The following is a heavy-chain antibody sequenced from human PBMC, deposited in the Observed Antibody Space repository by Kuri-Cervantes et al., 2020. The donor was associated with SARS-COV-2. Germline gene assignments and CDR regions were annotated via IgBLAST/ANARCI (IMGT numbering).Heavy chain of an antibody. CDR2: ISYDGSNK. J-gene: IGHJ6*02. CDR1: RFTFSTYA. Sequence: GESLKISCAASRFTFSTYAMHWVRQAPGKGLEWVAVISYDGSNKYYADSVKGRFTISRDNSKNTLYLQMNSLRAEDTAVYYCARDYTPYYDFWSGYFYYYGMDVWGQGTTVTVSS. V-gene: IGHV3-30-3*01. CDR3: ARDYTPYYDFWSGYFYYYGMDV. D-gene: IGHD3-3*01.